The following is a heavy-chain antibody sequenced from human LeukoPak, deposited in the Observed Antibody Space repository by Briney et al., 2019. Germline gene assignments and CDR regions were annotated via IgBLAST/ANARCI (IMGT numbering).Heavy chain of an antibody. CDR3: AKDLIYSSSWSDN. J-gene: IGHJ1*01. V-gene: IGHV3-23*01. Sequence: HPGGSLRLSCAASGFTFSSYAMSWVRQGQGKGPEWVSSISDHGNSTYTAASVKGRFTISRDNSKNTLYLQMNSLRAEDTAVYYCAKDLIYSSSWSDNWGQGTLVTVSS. CDR2: ISDHGNST. D-gene: IGHD6-13*01. CDR1: GFTFSSYA.